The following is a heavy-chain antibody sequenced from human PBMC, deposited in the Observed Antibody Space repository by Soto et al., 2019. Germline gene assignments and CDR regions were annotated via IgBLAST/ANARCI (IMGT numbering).Heavy chain of an antibody. V-gene: IGHV3-21*01. J-gene: IGHJ4*02. Sequence: EVQLVESGGVLVKPGGSLRLSCAASGFSFSSYSMNWVRQAPGKGLEWVSSISSSSSYIYYADSVKGRLTISRDNAKNSLYLQMNSLRAEDTSVYYCARFSSGWYFDYWGQGTLVTVSS. CDR2: ISSSSSYI. CDR1: GFSFSSYS. D-gene: IGHD6-19*01. CDR3: ARFSSGWYFDY.